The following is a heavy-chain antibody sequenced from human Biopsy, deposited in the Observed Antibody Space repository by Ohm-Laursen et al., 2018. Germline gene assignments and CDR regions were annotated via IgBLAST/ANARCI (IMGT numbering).Heavy chain of an antibody. Sequence: SQTLSLTCTVSGASFSGDYWSWIRQSPGRGLEWIGSISEGGSTYYNPSLRGRVTISVDASKSQFSLKLYSVTAADTAVYYCARVEAGTYDALDIWGQGTLVAVSA. CDR2: ISEGGST. D-gene: IGHD1-26*01. V-gene: IGHV4-59*01. J-gene: IGHJ3*02. CDR3: ARVEAGTYDALDI. CDR1: GASFSGDY.